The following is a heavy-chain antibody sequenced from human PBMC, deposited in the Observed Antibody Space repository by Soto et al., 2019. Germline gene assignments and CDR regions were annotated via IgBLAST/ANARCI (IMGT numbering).Heavy chain of an antibody. V-gene: IGHV4-30-2*01. D-gene: IGHD2-2*01. Sequence: QLQLQESGSGLVKPSQTLSLTCAVSGGSISSGGYSWSWIRQPPGKGLEWIGYIYHSGSTYYNPSLKSRVTISVDRSKNQFSLKLSSVTAADTAVYYCASSVVPAAKTYYYGMDVWGQGTTVTVSS. CDR3: ASSVVPAAKTYYYGMDV. J-gene: IGHJ6*02. CDR1: GGSISSGGYS. CDR2: IYHSGST.